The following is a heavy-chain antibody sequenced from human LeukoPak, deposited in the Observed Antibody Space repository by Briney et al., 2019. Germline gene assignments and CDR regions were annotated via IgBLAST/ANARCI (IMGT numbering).Heavy chain of an antibody. J-gene: IGHJ3*02. V-gene: IGHV4-59*01. CDR3: ARYAEVATSYDAFDI. CDR2: IYYSGST. CDR1: GGSISSYY. D-gene: IGHD5-24*01. Sequence: SETLSLTCTVSGGSISSYYWSWIRQPPGKGLEWIGYIYYSGSTNYNPSLKSRVTISVDTSKNQFSLKLSSVTAADTAVYYCARYAEVATSYDAFDIWGQGTMVTVSS.